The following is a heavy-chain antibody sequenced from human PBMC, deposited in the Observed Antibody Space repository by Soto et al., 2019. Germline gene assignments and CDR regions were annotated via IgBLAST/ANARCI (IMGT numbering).Heavy chain of an antibody. J-gene: IGHJ5*02. Sequence: PSETLSLTCTVSGGSIASGDYYWSWIRQPPGKGLEWIGCIYYTGSTYYNPSLKSRVTISVDTSKNQFSLKLSSVTAADTAVYYCARVDYSSSSSSPLDWFDPWGQGTLVTVSS. CDR2: IYYTGST. CDR3: ARVDYSSSSSSPLDWFDP. D-gene: IGHD6-19*01. V-gene: IGHV4-30-4*01. CDR1: GGSIASGDYY.